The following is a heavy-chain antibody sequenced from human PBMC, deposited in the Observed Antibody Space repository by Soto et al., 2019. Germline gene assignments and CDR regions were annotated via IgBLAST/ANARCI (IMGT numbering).Heavy chain of an antibody. V-gene: IGHV4-59*01. Sequence: SETLSLTCTVSGGSISHYLWSWIRQPPGKGLEWIGYFFYNGSTNYNPSLKSRVTISADTSKSQFSLKLSSVTAADTAVYYCASDRYMDVWGKGTTVTVSS. CDR2: FFYNGST. CDR3: ASDRYMDV. J-gene: IGHJ6*03. CDR1: GGSISHYL.